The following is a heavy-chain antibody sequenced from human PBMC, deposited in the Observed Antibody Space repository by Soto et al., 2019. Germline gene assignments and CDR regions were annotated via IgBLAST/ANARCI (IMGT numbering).Heavy chain of an antibody. D-gene: IGHD6-13*01. Sequence: GGSLRLSCAASEFSFDDYAMSWVRQAPGKGLEWVSSITYTGVSTYYADSVKGRFTISRDNSRDTLFLQMNSLRAEDTAIYYCAKSSVWYPYFDSWGQGTLVTVS. CDR2: ITYTGVST. CDR3: AKSSVWYPYFDS. CDR1: EFSFDDYA. V-gene: IGHV3-23*01. J-gene: IGHJ4*02.